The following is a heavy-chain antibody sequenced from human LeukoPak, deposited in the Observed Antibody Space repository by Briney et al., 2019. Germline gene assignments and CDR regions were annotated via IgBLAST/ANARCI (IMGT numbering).Heavy chain of an antibody. D-gene: IGHD6-13*01. Sequence: SETLSLTCTVSGDSISSYYWSWIRQPPGKRLEWIGYIYYSGSTNYNPSLKSRVTISVDTSKNQFSLKLSSVTAADTAVYYCARGLSSSWYDYWGQGTLVTVSS. CDR2: IYYSGST. CDR1: GDSISSYY. J-gene: IGHJ4*02. V-gene: IGHV4-59*01. CDR3: ARGLSSSWYDY.